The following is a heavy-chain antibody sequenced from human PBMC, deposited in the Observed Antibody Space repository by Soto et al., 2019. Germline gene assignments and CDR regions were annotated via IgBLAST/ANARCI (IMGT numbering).Heavy chain of an antibody. CDR2: ISPYNGNT. D-gene: IGHD5-18*01. V-gene: IGHV1-18*01. CDR3: ARELSQWAYTHGYGSH. CDR1: GYSFSNYG. J-gene: IGHJ4*02. Sequence: QVQLVQSGAEVKKPGGSVRVSCAASGYSFSNYGISWVRQAPGQGLEWMGWISPYNGNTRGTQKFQDRLTMTTEPSTSTVFMELRSLTSDDTAVYYCARELSQWAYTHGYGSHWGQGTLVTVSS.